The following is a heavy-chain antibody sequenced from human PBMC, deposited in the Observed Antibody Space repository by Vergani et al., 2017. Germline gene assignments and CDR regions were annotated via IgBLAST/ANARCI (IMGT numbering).Heavy chain of an antibody. CDR1: GFTFDDYA. Sequence: EVQLVASGGGLVQPGRSLRLSCAASGFTFDDYAMHWVRQAPGKGLEWVSGISWNSGSIGYADSVKGRFTISRDNAKNSLYLQMNSLRAEDTALYYCARKWLTNEEVYFWGQGTLVTVSS. CDR2: ISWNSGSI. J-gene: IGHJ4*02. CDR3: ARKWLTNEEVYF. V-gene: IGHV3-9*01. D-gene: IGHD5-12*01.